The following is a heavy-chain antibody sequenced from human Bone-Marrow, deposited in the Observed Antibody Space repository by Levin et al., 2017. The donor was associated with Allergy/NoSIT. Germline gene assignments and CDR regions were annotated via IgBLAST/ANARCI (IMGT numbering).Heavy chain of an antibody. CDR2: ISHDGNHE. V-gene: IGHV3-30*04. CDR1: GFTFNTYA. D-gene: IGHD3-22*01. CDR3: ARDPSPDDSSAFDY. Sequence: LSLTCAASGFTFNTYAMHWVRQAPGKGLEWVAMISHDGNHEYHADSVKGRFTISRDNSQNTLFLQMNSLRVEDTAVFYCARDPSPDDSSAFDYWGQGTLVTVSS. J-gene: IGHJ4*02.